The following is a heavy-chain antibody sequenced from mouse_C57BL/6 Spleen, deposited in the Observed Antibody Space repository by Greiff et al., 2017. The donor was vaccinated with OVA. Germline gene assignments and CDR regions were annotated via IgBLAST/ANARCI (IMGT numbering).Heavy chain of an antibody. Sequence: QVQLQQSGAELARPGASVKLSCKASGYTFTSYGISWVKQRTGQGLEWIGEIYPRSGNTYYNEKFKGKATLTADKSSSTAYMELRSLTSEASAVYFCARGDYSNYMRSYFDYWGQGTTLTVSS. CDR1: GYTFTSYG. V-gene: IGHV1-81*01. CDR3: ARGDYSNYMRSYFDY. D-gene: IGHD2-5*01. J-gene: IGHJ2*01. CDR2: IYPRSGNT.